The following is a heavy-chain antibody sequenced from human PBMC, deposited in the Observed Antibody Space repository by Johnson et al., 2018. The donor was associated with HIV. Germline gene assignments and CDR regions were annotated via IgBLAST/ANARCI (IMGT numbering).Heavy chain of an antibody. D-gene: IGHD1-14*01. Sequence: EQLVESGGGVVRPGGSLRLSCAASGLTFEDYGMSWVRQAPGKGLEWVSDINWNGGNTDYADSVKGRFTIFRDNAKNSLYMQMNSLRDEDTALYYCTKKGGRRFPNRNAFDIWGQGTMVTVSS. J-gene: IGHJ3*02. CDR1: GLTFEDYG. CDR2: INWNGGNT. V-gene: IGHV3-20*04. CDR3: TKKGGRRFPNRNAFDI.